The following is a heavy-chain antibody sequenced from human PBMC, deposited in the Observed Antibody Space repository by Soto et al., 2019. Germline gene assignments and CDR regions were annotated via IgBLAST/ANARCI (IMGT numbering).Heavy chain of an antibody. Sequence: SGPYAGEPTQTLTLTCTFSGFSLSTSGVGVGWIRQPPGKALEWLALIYLDDDKRYSPSLKSRLTITKDTSKNQVVLTMTNMDPVDTATYYCAHVYSSSWYVDYWGQGTLVTVSS. J-gene: IGHJ4*02. CDR1: GFSLSTSGVG. V-gene: IGHV2-5*02. CDR3: AHVYSSSWYVDY. D-gene: IGHD6-13*01. CDR2: IYLDDDK.